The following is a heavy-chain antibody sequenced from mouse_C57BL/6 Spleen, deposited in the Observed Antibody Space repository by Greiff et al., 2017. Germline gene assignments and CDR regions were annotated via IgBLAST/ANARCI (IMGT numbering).Heavy chain of an antibody. V-gene: IGHV14-4*01. CDR3: TYSPYFDD. J-gene: IGHJ2*01. CDR1: GFNIKDDY. CDR2: IDPENGDT. Sequence: VQLKESGAELVRPGASVKLSCTASGFNIKDDYMHWVKQRPEQGLEWIGWIDPENGDTEYASKFQGKATITADTSSNTAYLQLSSLTSEDTAVYYCTYSPYFDDWGQGTTLTVSS.